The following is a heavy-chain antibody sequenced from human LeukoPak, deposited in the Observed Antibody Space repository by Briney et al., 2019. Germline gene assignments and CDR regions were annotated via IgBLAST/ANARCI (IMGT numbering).Heavy chain of an antibody. V-gene: IGHV1-2*02. CDR1: GYTFTSYD. CDR2: INPNSGGT. CDR3: ARTGYSYGYWWFDP. Sequence: ASVKVSCKASGYTFTSYDINWVRQAPGQGLEWMGWINPNSGGTNYAQKFQGRVTMTRDTSISTAYMELSRLRSDDTAVYYCARTGYSYGYWWFDPWGQGTLVTVSS. D-gene: IGHD5-18*01. J-gene: IGHJ5*02.